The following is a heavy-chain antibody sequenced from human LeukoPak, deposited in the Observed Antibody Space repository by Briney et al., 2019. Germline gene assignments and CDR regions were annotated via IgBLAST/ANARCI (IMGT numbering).Heavy chain of an antibody. CDR1: GFTFSSYA. V-gene: IGHV3-30*04. D-gene: IGHD3-22*01. CDR3: ARDPVPSSSGYYYAYFQH. Sequence: GGSLRLSCAASGFTFSSYAMHWVRQAPGKGLEWVAVISYDGSNKYYADSVKGRFTISRDNSKNTLYLQMNSLRAEDTAVYYCARDPVPSSSGYYYAYFQHWGQGNLVTVYS. J-gene: IGHJ1*01. CDR2: ISYDGSNK.